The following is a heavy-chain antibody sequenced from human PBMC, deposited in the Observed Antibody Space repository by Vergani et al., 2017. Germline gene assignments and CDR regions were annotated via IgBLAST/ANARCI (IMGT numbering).Heavy chain of an antibody. CDR1: GYTFSSYE. D-gene: IGHD3-16*01. Sequence: QVQLVQSGAEVKKPGASVKVSCQASGYTFSSYEINWVRQATGQGLEWMGWMNLNSGNTGYAQKFQGRVTMTRNTSIGTAYMELSSLRSEDTAVYYCASAKTLTGGKYYFDYWGQGTLVTVSS. CDR3: ASAKTLTGGKYYFDY. CDR2: MNLNSGNT. J-gene: IGHJ4*02. V-gene: IGHV1-8*01.